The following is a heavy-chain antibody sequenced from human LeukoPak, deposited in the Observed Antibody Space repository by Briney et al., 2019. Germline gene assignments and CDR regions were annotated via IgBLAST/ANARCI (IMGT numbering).Heavy chain of an antibody. CDR3: ARAPQVGATSDFDAFDI. D-gene: IGHD1-26*01. Sequence: KPSETLSLTCTVPGDSISNYYWSWIRQPPGEGLGWMGYIYYSGSTNYNPSLKSRVTISVDTSKNQFSLKLSSVTAADTAVYYCARAPQVGATSDFDAFDIWGQGTMVTVSS. J-gene: IGHJ3*02. CDR2: IYYSGST. V-gene: IGHV4-59*08. CDR1: GDSISNYY.